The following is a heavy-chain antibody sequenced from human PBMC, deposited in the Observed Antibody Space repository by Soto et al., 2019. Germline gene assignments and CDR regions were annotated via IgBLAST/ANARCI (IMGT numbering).Heavy chain of an antibody. D-gene: IGHD5-18*01. V-gene: IGHV4-31*03. Sequence: LSLTCTVSGGSIRSGGNYWSWIRQHPGKGLEWIAYIYYSGSSYYNPSLKSRISISVDTPRNQFSLKLSSVTAADTAVYYCARGQRNTAMLLGHYYYYGMDVWGQGTTVTVSS. CDR1: GGSIRSGGNY. J-gene: IGHJ6*02. CDR3: ARGQRNTAMLLGHYYYYGMDV. CDR2: IYYSGSS.